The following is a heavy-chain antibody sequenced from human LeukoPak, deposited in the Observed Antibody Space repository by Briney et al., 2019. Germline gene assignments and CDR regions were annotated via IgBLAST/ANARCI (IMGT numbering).Heavy chain of an antibody. CDR3: ARVAEAAAFDS. V-gene: IGHV3-21*06. CDR1: GFSFSTYS. J-gene: IGHJ4*02. Sequence: GGSLRLSCAASGFSFSTYSMNWVRQAPGKGLEWGSSISRNSSYIYYADSMRGRFTISRDNAKNSLYLQMNSLKPEDTAVYYCARVAEAAAFDSWGQGTLVTVSS. D-gene: IGHD6-13*01. CDR2: ISRNSSYI.